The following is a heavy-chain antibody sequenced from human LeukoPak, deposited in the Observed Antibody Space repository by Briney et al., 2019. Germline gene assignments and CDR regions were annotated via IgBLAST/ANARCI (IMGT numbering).Heavy chain of an antibody. V-gene: IGHV4-38-2*01. D-gene: IGHD6-13*01. CDR1: GYSFSSDYY. CDR3: AAGQQLERPYFDY. J-gene: IGHJ4*02. Sequence: SETLSLTCAVSGYSFSSDYYWGWIRQPPGKGLEWIGSIYHGGDTYYNPSLMSRVTISVDTSKNQFSLKVSSVTAADTAVYYCAAGQQLERPYFDYWGKGTQVTVSS. CDR2: IYHGGDT.